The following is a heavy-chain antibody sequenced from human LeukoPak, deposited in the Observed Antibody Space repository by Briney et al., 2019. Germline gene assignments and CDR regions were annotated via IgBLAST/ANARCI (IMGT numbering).Heavy chain of an antibody. D-gene: IGHD6-6*01. J-gene: IGHJ4*02. CDR3: AKTLGVAARPMYYFDY. V-gene: IGHV3-23*01. CDR1: GFTFSSYW. Sequence: SGGSLRLSCAASGFTFSSYWMSWVRQAPGKGLEWVSAISGSGGSTYYADSVKGRFTISRDNSKNTLYLQMNSLRAEDTAVYYCAKTLGVAARPMYYFDYWGQGTLVTVSS. CDR2: ISGSGGST.